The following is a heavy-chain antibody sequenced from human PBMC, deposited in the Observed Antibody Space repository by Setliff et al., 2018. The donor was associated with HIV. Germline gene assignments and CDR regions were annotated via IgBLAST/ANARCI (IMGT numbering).Heavy chain of an antibody. Sequence: SETLSLTCTVSGGSISGYYWSWIRQPPGKGLEWIGYIYRTGSTKYNPSPKSRVTISVDTSKNQFSLKLSSVTAADTAVYYCATTTIFEVPRYYYYYMDVWGKGTTVTVSS. CDR1: GGSISGYY. V-gene: IGHV4-59*08. J-gene: IGHJ6*03. CDR2: IYRTGST. D-gene: IGHD3-3*01. CDR3: ATTTIFEVPRYYYYYMDV.